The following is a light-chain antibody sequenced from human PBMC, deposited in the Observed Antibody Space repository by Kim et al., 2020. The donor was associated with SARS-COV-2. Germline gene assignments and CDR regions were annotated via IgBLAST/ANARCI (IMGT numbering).Light chain of an antibody. CDR1: SSNVGGYNY. V-gene: IGLV2-14*03. CDR3: SSYTTTTTRV. CDR2: DVG. J-gene: IGLJ3*02. Sequence: QSVLTQPASVSGSPGQSITIFCTGTSSNVGGYNYVSWYQQHPGKAPKLMIYDVGTRPSGVSDRFSGSKSGNTASLTISGLQTEDEADYYCSSYTTTTTRVFGGGTKLTVL.